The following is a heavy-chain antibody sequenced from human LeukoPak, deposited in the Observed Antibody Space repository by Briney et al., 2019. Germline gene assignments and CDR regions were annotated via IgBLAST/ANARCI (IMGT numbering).Heavy chain of an antibody. CDR1: GFTFSSYS. V-gene: IGHV3-48*01. CDR2: ISSSSSTI. Sequence: GGSLRLSCAASGFTFSSYSMNWVRQAPGRGLEWVSYISSSSSTIYYADSVKGRFTISRDNAKNSLYLQMNSLRAEDTAVYYCAREGGGYNNRGFDYWGQGTLVTVSS. J-gene: IGHJ4*02. D-gene: IGHD5-24*01. CDR3: AREGGGYNNRGFDY.